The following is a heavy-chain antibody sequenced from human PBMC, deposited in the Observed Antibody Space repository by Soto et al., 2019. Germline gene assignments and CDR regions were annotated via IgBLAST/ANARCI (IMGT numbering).Heavy chain of an antibody. V-gene: IGHV2-26*01. Sequence: LVNPTETLTLTCTVSGFSLSNAGMGVSWIRQPPGKALEWLAHIFSSDEKSYRTSLETRLTVSKDTSKSQVVLTMTNMDPLDTATYXCARAVDRAISDIWFDPWGQGTQVTVSS. D-gene: IGHD2-2*02. CDR3: ARAVDRAISDIWFDP. CDR2: IFSSDEK. CDR1: GFSLSNAGMG. J-gene: IGHJ5*02.